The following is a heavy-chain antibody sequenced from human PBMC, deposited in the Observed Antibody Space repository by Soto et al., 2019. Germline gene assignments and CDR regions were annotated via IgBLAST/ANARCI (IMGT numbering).Heavy chain of an antibody. Sequence: ASVKVSCKTSCYTFSNYGITCVRQAPGQPLEWLGWISLYSDGTNYAQKFQGRVSMTTDTSTTTAYMELRSLRSDDTAVYYCARVVPGAEAWFWPWRQGTMVTVSS. D-gene: IGHD2-2*01. CDR1: CYTFSNYG. CDR2: ISLYSDGT. V-gene: IGHV1-18*01. CDR3: ARVVPGAEAWFWP. J-gene: IGHJ5*01.